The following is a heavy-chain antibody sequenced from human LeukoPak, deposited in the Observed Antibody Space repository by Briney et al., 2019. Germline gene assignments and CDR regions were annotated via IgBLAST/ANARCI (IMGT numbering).Heavy chain of an antibody. CDR1: GGSISSSSYY. V-gene: IGHV4-39*07. D-gene: IGHD3-22*01. CDR2: IYYSGST. Sequence: SETLSLTCTVSGGSISSSSYYWGWIRQPPGKGLEWIGSIYYSGSTYYNPSLKSRVTISVDTFKNQFSLKLSSVTAADTAVYYCARISYYYDSSGYSNWFDPWGQGTLVTVSS. CDR3: ARISYYYDSSGYSNWFDP. J-gene: IGHJ5*02.